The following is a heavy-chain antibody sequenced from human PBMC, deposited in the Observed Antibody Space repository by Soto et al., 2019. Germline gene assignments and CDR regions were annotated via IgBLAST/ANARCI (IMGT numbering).Heavy chain of an antibody. J-gene: IGHJ4*02. CDR3: AAERAYFHDSNGYLSIDF. CDR2: VKSKTDGETA. Sequence: VQLVESGGGLVQPGGSLRLSCAASGFSFSDAWLNWVRQAPGKGLEWVGRVKSKTDGETADYATFVKGRFTISRDDSKNALYLQMNSLKTEDTAVYYCAAERAYFHDSNGYLSIDFWGQGTLVTVSS. V-gene: IGHV3-15*07. D-gene: IGHD3-22*01. CDR1: GFSFSDAW.